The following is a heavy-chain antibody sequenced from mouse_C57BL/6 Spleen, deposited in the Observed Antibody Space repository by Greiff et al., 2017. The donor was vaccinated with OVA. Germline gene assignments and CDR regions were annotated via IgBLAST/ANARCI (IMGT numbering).Heavy chain of an antibody. CDR1: GFSLTSYA. J-gene: IGHJ1*03. CDR3: ARNGYGSSYDWYFDV. Sequence: VKLVESGPGLVAPSQSLSITCTVSGFSLTSYAISWVRQPPGKGLEWLGVIWTGGGTNYNSALKSRLSISKDNSKSQVFLKMNSLQTDDTARYYCARNGYGSSYDWYFDVWGTGTTVTVSS. CDR2: IWTGGGT. D-gene: IGHD1-1*01. V-gene: IGHV2-9-1*01.